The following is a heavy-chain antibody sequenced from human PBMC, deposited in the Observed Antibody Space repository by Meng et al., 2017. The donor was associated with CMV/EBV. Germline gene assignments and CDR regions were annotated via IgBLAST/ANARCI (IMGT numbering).Heavy chain of an antibody. D-gene: IGHD6-13*01. Sequence: GESLKISCAASGFTFSSYWMHWVRQAPGKGLVWVSRINSDGSSTSYADSVKGRFTISRDNAKNTLYLQMNSLRAEDTAVYYCARDSSSWYSRDYYYSGMDVWGQGTTVTVSS. CDR1: GFTFSSYW. CDR2: INSDGSST. CDR3: ARDSSSWYSRDYYYSGMDV. J-gene: IGHJ6*02. V-gene: IGHV3-74*01.